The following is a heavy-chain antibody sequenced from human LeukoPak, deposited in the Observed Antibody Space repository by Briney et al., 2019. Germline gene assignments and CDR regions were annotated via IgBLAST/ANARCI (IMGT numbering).Heavy chain of an antibody. D-gene: IGHD2-15*01. J-gene: IGHJ3*02. CDR2: IYYSGST. CDR1: GGSISSSSYY. Sequence: SETLSLTCTVSGGSISSSSYYWGWIRQPPGKGLEWIGSIYYSGSTYYNPSLKSRVTISVDTSKNQFSLKLSSVTAADTAVYYCARHSDIVVVLAATPGAFDIWGQGTMVTVSS. V-gene: IGHV4-39*01. CDR3: ARHSDIVVVLAATPGAFDI.